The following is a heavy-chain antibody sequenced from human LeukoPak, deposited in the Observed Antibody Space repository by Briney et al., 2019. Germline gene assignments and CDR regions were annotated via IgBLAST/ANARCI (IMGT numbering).Heavy chain of an antibody. J-gene: IGHJ4*02. Sequence: GGSLRLSCAASGFTFSNAWMSWVRQAPGKGLEWVGRIKSKTDGGTTDYAAPVKGRFTISRDDSKNTLYLQMNSLKTEDTAVYYCATTFHSDSSGSYWGQGTLVTVSS. CDR1: GFTFSNAW. CDR2: IKSKTDGGTT. D-gene: IGHD3-22*01. CDR3: ATTFHSDSSGSY. V-gene: IGHV3-15*01.